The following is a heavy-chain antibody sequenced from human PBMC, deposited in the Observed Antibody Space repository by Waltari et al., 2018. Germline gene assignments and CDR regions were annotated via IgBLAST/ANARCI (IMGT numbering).Heavy chain of an antibody. D-gene: IGHD6-13*01. V-gene: IGHV4-59*08. Sequence: QVQLQESGPGLVKPSETLSLTCTVSGGSISSYYWSWIRQPPGKGLEWIGYIYYSVSTNYTPSLQSRVTLAVDTSKNQFSLKLSSVTAADTAVYYCARRVAAAGTNYYYYDYMDVWGKGTTVTISS. J-gene: IGHJ6*03. CDR3: ARRVAAAGTNYYYYDYMDV. CDR2: IYYSVST. CDR1: GGSISSYY.